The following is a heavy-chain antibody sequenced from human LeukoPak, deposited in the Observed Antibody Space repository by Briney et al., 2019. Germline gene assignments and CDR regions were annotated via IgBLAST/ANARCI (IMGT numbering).Heavy chain of an antibody. Sequence: GGSLRLSCAASGFTFSSYWMSWVRQAPGKGLEWVANIKQDGSEKYYVDSVKGRFTISRDNAKNSLYLQMNSLRAEDTAVYYCARTSPITVTRGAFDIWGQGTMVTVSS. CDR1: GFTFSSYW. J-gene: IGHJ3*02. V-gene: IGHV3-7*03. D-gene: IGHD4-17*01. CDR2: IKQDGSEK. CDR3: ARTSPITVTRGAFDI.